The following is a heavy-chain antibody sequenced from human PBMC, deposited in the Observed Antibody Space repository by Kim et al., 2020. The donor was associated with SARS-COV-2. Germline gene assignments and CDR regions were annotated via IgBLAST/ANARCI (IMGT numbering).Heavy chain of an antibody. J-gene: IGHJ4*02. Sequence: NYTTALTSRVTLSVDTSKNQFSLKLSSVTAADTAVYYCARGILTGYEADYWGQGTLVTVSS. V-gene: IGHV4-59*09. CDR3: ARGILTGYEADY. D-gene: IGHD3-9*01.